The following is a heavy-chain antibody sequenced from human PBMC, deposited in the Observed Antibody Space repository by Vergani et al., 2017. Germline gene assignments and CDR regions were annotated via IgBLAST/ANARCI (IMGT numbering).Heavy chain of an antibody. CDR2: INHSGST. CDR3: ARVGAQTTVTTNSFNWFDP. J-gene: IGHJ5*02. V-gene: IGHV4-34*01. D-gene: IGHD4-17*01. Sequence: QVQLQQWGAGLLKPSETLSLTCAVYGGSFSGYYWSWIRQPPGKGLEWIGEINHSGSTNYNPSLKSRVTISVDTSKNPFSLKLSSVTAADTAVYYCARVGAQTTVTTNSFNWFDPWGQGTLVTVSS. CDR1: GGSFSGYY.